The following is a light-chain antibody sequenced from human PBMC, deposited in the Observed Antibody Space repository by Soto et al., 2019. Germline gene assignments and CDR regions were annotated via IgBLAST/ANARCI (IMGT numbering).Light chain of an antibody. CDR1: QSVSSSY. CDR2: GAS. V-gene: IGKV3-20*01. CDR3: QQNGSPPPST. J-gene: IGKJ3*01. Sequence: EIVLTQSPGTLSLSPGERATLSCRASQSVSSSYLAWYQQKPGQAPRLLIYGASSRATGIPDRFSGRGSGTDFTFPTRNLEPEDFAVFYVQQNGSPPPSTSGPGTKLNIK.